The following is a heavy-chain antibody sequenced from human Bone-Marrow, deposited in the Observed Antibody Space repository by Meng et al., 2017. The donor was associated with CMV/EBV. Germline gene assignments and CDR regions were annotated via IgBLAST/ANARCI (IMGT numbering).Heavy chain of an antibody. CDR1: GFTFSSYA. V-gene: IGHV3-23*01. J-gene: IGHJ4*02. D-gene: IGHD6-13*01. CDR3: AKNPAAAGKIGSEY. Sequence: GESLKISCAASGFTFSSYAMSWVRQAPGKGLEWVSAISGSGGSTYYADSVKGRFTISRDNSKNTLYLQMNSLRAEDTAVYYCAKNPAAAGKIGSEYWGQGTLVTVSS. CDR2: ISGSGGST.